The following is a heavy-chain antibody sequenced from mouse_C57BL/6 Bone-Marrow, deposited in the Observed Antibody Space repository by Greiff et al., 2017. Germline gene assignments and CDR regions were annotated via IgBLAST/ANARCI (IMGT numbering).Heavy chain of an antibody. J-gene: IGHJ4*01. Sequence: QVQLQQPGTELVKPGASVKLSCKASGYTFTSYWMHWVKQRPGQGLEWIGNINPCNGGTNYNEKFKSKATLTVDKASSTAYMQLSSLTSEDSAVYYCAGYSYGSSYDAMDYWGRGTSVTVSS. CDR3: AGYSYGSSYDAMDY. CDR1: GYTFTSYW. D-gene: IGHD1-1*01. CDR2: INPCNGGT. V-gene: IGHV1-53*01.